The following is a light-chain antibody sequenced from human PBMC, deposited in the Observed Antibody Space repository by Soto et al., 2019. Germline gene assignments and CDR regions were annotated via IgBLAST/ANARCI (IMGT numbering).Light chain of an antibody. V-gene: IGKV3-15*01. J-gene: IGKJ4*01. CDR3: QQYQQWPVG. Sequence: EIVLTHSPGTLSLYPGEIATLSCRASQSVSSSYLAWYQQKPGQAPRLLIYGASTRASGVPARFSGSGSATQFTLTISSLQSEDFGLYYRQQYQQWPVGFGGGTKVDIK. CDR2: GAS. CDR1: QSVSSSY.